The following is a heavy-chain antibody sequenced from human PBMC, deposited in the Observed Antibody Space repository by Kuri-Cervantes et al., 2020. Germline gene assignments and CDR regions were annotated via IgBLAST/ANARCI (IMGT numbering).Heavy chain of an antibody. CDR3: AKVNSPTVAKPRGHYFDY. CDR1: GFTFSSYW. J-gene: IGHJ4*02. Sequence: GGSLRLSCTASGFTFSSYWMSWVRQAPGKGLEWVANIKQDGSEKYYADSVKGRLTISRDNSKNTLYLQMNSLRADDTARYYCAKVNSPTVAKPRGHYFDYWGQGTLVTVSS. V-gene: IGHV3-7*03. CDR2: IKQDGSEK. D-gene: IGHD4-23*01.